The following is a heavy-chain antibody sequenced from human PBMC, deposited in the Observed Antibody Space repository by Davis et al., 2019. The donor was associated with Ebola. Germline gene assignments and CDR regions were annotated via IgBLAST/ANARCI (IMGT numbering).Heavy chain of an antibody. D-gene: IGHD2-2*01. CDR1: GFSFSDHQ. CDR2: ISRHGDTI. J-gene: IGHJ4*02. Sequence: PGGSLRLSCAASGFSFSDHQMTWIRQAPGKGPEWVSYISRHGDTIYYADSVRGRFTISRDNAKKSLYLQMKDVRVEDTAVYYCARVRVQAEDYWGQGTLVTVSS. CDR3: ARVRVQAEDY. V-gene: IGHV3-11*04.